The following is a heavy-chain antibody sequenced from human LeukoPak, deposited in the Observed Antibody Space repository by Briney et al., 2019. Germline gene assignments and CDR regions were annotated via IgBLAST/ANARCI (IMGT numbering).Heavy chain of an antibody. CDR3: AINGRGDSGYGNFDY. CDR1: GFTFDDYA. J-gene: IGHJ4*02. D-gene: IGHD5-12*01. Sequence: GGSLRLSCAVSGFTFDDYAMHWVRQVPGKGLEWVSGINWNSDSIGYADSVKGRFTTSRDNAKNSLYLQMNSLRAEDTAFYYCAINGRGDSGYGNFDYWGQGTLVTVSS. V-gene: IGHV3-9*01. CDR2: INWNSDSI.